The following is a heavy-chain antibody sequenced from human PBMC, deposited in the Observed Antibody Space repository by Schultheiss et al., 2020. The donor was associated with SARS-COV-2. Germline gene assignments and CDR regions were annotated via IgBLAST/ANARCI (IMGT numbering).Heavy chain of an antibody. J-gene: IGHJ4*02. CDR1: GFTFSSYS. Sequence: GGSLRLSCAASGFTFSSYSMNWVRQAPGKGLEWVSAISGSGGSTYYADSVKGRFTISRDNSKNTLYLQMNSLRAEDTAVYYCAKGHSSSWYGGYFDYWGQGTLVTVSS. CDR3: AKGHSSSWYGGYFDY. D-gene: IGHD6-13*01. CDR2: ISGSGGST. V-gene: IGHV3-23*01.